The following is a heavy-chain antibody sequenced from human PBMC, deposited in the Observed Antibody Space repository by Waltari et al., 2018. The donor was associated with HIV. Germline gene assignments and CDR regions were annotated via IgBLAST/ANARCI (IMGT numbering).Heavy chain of an antibody. CDR2: FYSSGNT. CDR1: GGPISDYY. J-gene: IGHJ4*02. Sequence: QVQLQESGPGLVKPSATLSLTCTVPGGPISDYYWSWIRQPAGKGLEWIGRFYSSGNTVSNPSLKSRVTMSVDTSKNQFSLRLTSVTAADTAVYYCAGVSDFWSGEDYWGQGTLVTVSS. V-gene: IGHV4-4*07. D-gene: IGHD3-3*01. CDR3: AGVSDFWSGEDY.